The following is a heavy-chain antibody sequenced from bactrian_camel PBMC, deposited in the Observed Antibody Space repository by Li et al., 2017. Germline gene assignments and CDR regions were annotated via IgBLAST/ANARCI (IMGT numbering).Heavy chain of an antibody. J-gene: IGHJ4*01. CDR1: GSHYDGRC. CDR3: AGVERERLCRWTEFSY. V-gene: IGHV3S60*01. D-gene: IGHD4*01. Sequence: HVQLVESGGDSVLAGQSLKLSCRFFGSHYDGRCTGWVRQAPGKEREAVASISDGGGVTYYTDSVKGRFTISQDKAKNTVYLQMDSLKPEDTATYYCAGVERERLCRWTEFSYWGQGTQVTVS. CDR2: ISDGGGVT.